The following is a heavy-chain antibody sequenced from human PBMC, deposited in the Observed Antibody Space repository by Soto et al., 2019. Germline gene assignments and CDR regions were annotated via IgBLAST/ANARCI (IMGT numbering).Heavy chain of an antibody. Sequence: QAQLVQSGPEVKEPGASVKVSCKASGYTFSSRGIYWVRQAPGQGLEWMGWISPHNAKTHYAQSLQGRVTLTTDTSTSTAYMDLRSLRSDVTAVYYCVREAGDYDWYFDLWGRGTPVTVSS. V-gene: IGHV1-18*01. CDR2: ISPHNAKT. CDR3: VREAGDYDWYFDL. D-gene: IGHD4-17*01. J-gene: IGHJ2*01. CDR1: GYTFSSRG.